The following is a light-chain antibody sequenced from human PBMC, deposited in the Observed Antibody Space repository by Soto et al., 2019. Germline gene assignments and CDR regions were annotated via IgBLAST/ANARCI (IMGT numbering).Light chain of an antibody. CDR1: SSDVWSYNF. Sequence: QSALTQPASVSGSPGQSITISCTGTSSDVWSYNFVSWYQQHPGKAPKLMIYEGSKRPSGVSNRFSGSKSGNTASLTISGLQAEDEADYYCCSYAGSSTWVFGTGTKLTV. J-gene: IGLJ1*01. CDR3: CSYAGSSTWV. CDR2: EGS. V-gene: IGLV2-23*01.